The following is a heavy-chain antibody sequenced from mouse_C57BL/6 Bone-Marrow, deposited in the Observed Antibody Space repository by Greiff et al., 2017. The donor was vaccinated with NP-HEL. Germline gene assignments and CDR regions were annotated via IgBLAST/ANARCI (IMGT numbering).Heavy chain of an antibody. CDR1: GYTFTSYW. CDR2: IDPSDSYT. Sequence: QVHVKQPGAELVMPGASVKLSCTASGYTFTSYWMHWVKQRPGQGLEWIGEIDPSDSYTNYNQKFKGKSTFTVDKSSSTAYMQLSSLTSEDSAVYYCARSEYSNYVNYWGQGTTLTVSS. J-gene: IGHJ2*01. D-gene: IGHD2-5*01. V-gene: IGHV1-69*01. CDR3: ARSEYSNYVNY.